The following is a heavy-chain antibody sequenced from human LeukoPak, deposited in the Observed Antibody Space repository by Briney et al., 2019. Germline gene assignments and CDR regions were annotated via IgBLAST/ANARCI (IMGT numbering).Heavy chain of an antibody. V-gene: IGHV1-8*01. CDR1: GYTFTSYD. J-gene: IGHJ4*02. D-gene: IGHD3-22*01. CDR2: MNPNSGNT. CDR3: ARGGPLSITMIVVAPLGY. Sequence: ASVKVSCKASGYTFTSYDINWVRQATGQGLEWMGWMNPNSGNTGYAQKFQGRVTMTRNTSISTAYMELSSLRSEDTAVYYCARGGPLSITMIVVAPLGYWGQGTLVTVSS.